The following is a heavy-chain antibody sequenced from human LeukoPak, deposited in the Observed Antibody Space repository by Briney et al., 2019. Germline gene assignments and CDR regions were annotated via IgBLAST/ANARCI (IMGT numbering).Heavy chain of an antibody. D-gene: IGHD1-26*01. CDR3: ARGPLGAPAGNWFDP. Sequence: TSETLSLTCTVSGGSISSGGYYWSWIRQPPGKGLEWIGYIYYSGSTNYNPSLKSRVTISVDTSKNQFSLKLSSVTAADTAVYYCARGPLGAPAGNWFDPWGQGTLVSVSS. V-gene: IGHV4-61*08. CDR2: IYYSGST. CDR1: GGSISSGGYY. J-gene: IGHJ5*02.